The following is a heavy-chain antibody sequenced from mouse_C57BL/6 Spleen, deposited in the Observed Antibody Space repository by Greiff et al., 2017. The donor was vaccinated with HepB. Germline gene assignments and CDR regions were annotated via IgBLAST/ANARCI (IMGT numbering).Heavy chain of an antibody. CDR3: ARHEEKGRFGGYYYAMDY. CDR1: GYTFTEYT. D-gene: IGHD3-3*01. Sequence: QVQLQQSGAELVKPGASVKLSCKASGYTFTEYTIHWVKQRSGQGLEWIGWFYPGSGSIKYKEKFKDKATLTADKSSSTVYMELSSLTSEDAEVYFCARHEEKGRFGGYYYAMDYWGQGTSVTVSS. CDR2: FYPGSGSI. V-gene: IGHV1-62-2*01. J-gene: IGHJ4*01.